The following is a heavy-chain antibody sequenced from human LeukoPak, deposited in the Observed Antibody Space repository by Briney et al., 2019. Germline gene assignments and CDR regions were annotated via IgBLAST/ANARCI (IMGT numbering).Heavy chain of an antibody. J-gene: IGHJ4*02. D-gene: IGHD2/OR15-2a*01. V-gene: IGHV4-38-2*02. CDR3: ARGSPRIDY. CDR1: GYSISSGYY. CDR2: IFHTGIT. Sequence: PSETLSLTCIVSGYSISSGYYWGWIRQPPGKGLEWIGTIFHTGITYYNPSLKGRVTISVDTSKNQFSLNLSSVTAADTAVYYCARGSPRIDYWGQGTLVTVSS.